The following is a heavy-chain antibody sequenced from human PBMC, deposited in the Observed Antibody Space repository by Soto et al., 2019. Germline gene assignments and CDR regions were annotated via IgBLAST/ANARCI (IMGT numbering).Heavy chain of an antibody. V-gene: IGHV4-59*01. CDR1: GVSITSYY. CDR2: IFYTGKT. J-gene: IGHJ3*01. CDR3: AKVKDGGASFDV. Sequence: QLQESGPGLKKPSETLSLTCTASGVSITSYYWSWIRQPPGKALEWIGYIFYTGKTNYNPSLKSRVSILLDTSKNQLSLELSSVTAADSAIYYCAKVKDGGASFDVWGQGTKVTVSS.